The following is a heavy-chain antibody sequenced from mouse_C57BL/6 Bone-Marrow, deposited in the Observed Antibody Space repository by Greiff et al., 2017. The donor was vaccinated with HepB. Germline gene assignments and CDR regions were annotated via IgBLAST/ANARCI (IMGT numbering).Heavy chain of an antibody. CDR3: APYYYGSSYYFDY. CDR1: GYTFTSYG. Sequence: QVQLQQSGAELARPGASVKLSCKASGYTFTSYGISWVKQRTGQGLEWIGEIYPRSGNTYYNEKFKGKATLTADKSSSTAYMDLRSLTSEDSAVYFCAPYYYGSSYYFDYWGQGTTLTVSS. CDR2: IYPRSGNT. D-gene: IGHD1-1*01. V-gene: IGHV1-81*01. J-gene: IGHJ2*01.